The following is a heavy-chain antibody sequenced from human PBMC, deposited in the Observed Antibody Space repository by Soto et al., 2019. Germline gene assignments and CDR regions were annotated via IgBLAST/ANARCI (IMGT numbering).Heavy chain of an antibody. J-gene: IGHJ3*02. V-gene: IGHV3-21*01. Sequence: GGSLRLSCAASGFTFSTYWIHWVRQAPGKGLEWVSFIGSRTSDIYYADSVKGRFTISRDNAKNSLYLDLTRLRAEDTAVYFCVRDYYDTSGYPNTFDMWGQGTMVTVS. CDR1: GFTFSTYW. D-gene: IGHD3-22*01. CDR3: VRDYYDTSGYPNTFDM. CDR2: IGSRTSDI.